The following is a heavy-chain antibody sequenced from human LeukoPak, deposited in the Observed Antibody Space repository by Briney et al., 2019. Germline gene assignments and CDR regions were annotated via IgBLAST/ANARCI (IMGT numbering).Heavy chain of an antibody. Sequence: SETLSLTCTVSGGSISSYYWGWIRQPPGKGLEWIGSIYYSGSTYYNPSLKSRVTISVDTSKNQFSLKLSSVTAADTAVYYCARATPTYRSPYSSSWYDYWGQGTLVTVSS. J-gene: IGHJ4*02. CDR2: IYYSGST. CDR3: ARATPTYRSPYSSSWYDY. V-gene: IGHV4-39*01. CDR1: GGSISSYY. D-gene: IGHD6-13*01.